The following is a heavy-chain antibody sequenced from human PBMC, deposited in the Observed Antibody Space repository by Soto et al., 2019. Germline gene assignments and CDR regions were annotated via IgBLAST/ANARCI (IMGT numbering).Heavy chain of an antibody. Sequence: PGGSLRLSCTASGFTFNYFWMHWVRQAPGKGLVWVSRIHSDGSSTTYADSVKGRFTISRDDAKNTLYLQMNSLRAEDTAIYYCARGNYGGFDYWGQGTLVTVSS. CDR2: IHSDGSST. CDR1: GFTFNYFW. J-gene: IGHJ4*02. CDR3: ARGNYGGFDY. V-gene: IGHV3-74*01. D-gene: IGHD4-17*01.